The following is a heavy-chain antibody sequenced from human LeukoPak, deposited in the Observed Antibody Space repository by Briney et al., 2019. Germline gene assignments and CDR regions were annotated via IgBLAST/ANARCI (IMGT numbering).Heavy chain of an antibody. CDR3: AKVGHSSSWYYFDY. V-gene: IGHV3-23*01. CDR1: GFTFSNAY. CDR2: ISGSGGST. D-gene: IGHD6-13*01. Sequence: PGGSLRLSCAASGFTFSNAYMSWVRQAPGKGLEWVSAISGSGGSTYCADSVKGRFTISRDNSKNTLYLQMNSLRAEDTAVYYCAKVGHSSSWYYFDYWGQGTLVTVSS. J-gene: IGHJ4*02.